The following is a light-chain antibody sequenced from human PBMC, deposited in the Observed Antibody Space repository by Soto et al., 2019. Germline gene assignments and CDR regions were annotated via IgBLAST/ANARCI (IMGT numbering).Light chain of an antibody. CDR1: QSVSSSY. V-gene: IGKV3-20*01. CDR2: GAS. Sequence: EIVLTQSPGTLSLSPGERATISCRASQSVSSSYLAWYQQKPGQAPRLFIYGASSRATGIPDRFSGSGSGTDFTLTISRLEPEDFAVYYCQLYGNSRRTFGQGTKVDIK. J-gene: IGKJ1*01. CDR3: QLYGNSRRT.